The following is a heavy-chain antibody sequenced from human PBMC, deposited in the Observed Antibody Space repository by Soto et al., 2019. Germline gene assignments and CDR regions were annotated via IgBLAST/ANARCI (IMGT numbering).Heavy chain of an antibody. V-gene: IGHV4-59*08. CDR1: GGSISSYY. D-gene: IGHD2-2*01. J-gene: IGHJ5*02. Sequence: QVQLQESGPGLVKPSETLSLTCTVSGGSISSYYWSWIRQPPGKGLAWIGYIYYSGSTNYNPSLKRRVTISVDTSKNPFSLKLSSVTAADTAVYYCARHGGDCSSTSCHNWFDPWGQGTLVTVSS. CDR2: IYYSGST. CDR3: ARHGGDCSSTSCHNWFDP.